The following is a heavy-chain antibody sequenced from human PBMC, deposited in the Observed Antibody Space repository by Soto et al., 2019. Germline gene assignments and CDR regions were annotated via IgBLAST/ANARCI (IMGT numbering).Heavy chain of an antibody. D-gene: IGHD4-17*01. CDR3: ARRYGDYFDY. CDR2: FYDSGSS. V-gene: IGHV4-59*08. CDR1: GGSINNYY. Sequence: SETLSLTCTVSGGSINNYYWGWIRQPPGKGLEWIGYFYDSGSSHYSPSLKSRVTISVDTSKNQFSLKLSSVTAADTAVYYCARRYGDYFDYWGQGTLVTVSS. J-gene: IGHJ4*02.